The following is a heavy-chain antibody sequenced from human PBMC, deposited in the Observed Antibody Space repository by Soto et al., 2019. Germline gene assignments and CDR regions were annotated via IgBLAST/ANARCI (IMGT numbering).Heavy chain of an antibody. CDR3: ATDDTVMVGADSAFDI. V-gene: IGHV1-69*18. CDR2: IIPIFNTS. CDR1: GGSFNSHS. Sequence: QVQLVQSGADVKKPGSSVRVSCKASGGSFNSHSFSWVRQAPGQGLEWVGTIIPIFNTSTYAERFQGRVTITADASTSTAYMDLSSLTSEDSVVYYCATDDTVMVGADSAFDIWGQGTMVTVSS. D-gene: IGHD4-17*01. J-gene: IGHJ3*02.